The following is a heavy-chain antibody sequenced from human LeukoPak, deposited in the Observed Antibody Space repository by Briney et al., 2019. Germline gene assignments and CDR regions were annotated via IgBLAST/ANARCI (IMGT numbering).Heavy chain of an antibody. CDR2: IYSSGRT. J-gene: IGHJ4*02. V-gene: IGHV4-59*08. CDR3: ARHGGGYYYDSSGYYGNYFDF. D-gene: IGHD3-22*01. CDR1: VGYISSYY. Sequence: PSETLSLTCTVSVGYISSYYWSWLRQPPGKGLEWIGYIYSSGRTNYNTSLKSRVTISIDTSKNHFSLKLSSVTAADTAVYYRARHGGGYYYDSSGYYGNYFDFWGQGTLVTVSS.